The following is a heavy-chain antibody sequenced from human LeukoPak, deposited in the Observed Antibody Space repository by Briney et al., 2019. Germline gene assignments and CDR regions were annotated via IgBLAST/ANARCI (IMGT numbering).Heavy chain of an antibody. CDR2: INPNRGGT. D-gene: IGHD3-9*01. CDR1: GYTFTGYY. CDR3: ARGYYDILTGYSSPFDY. J-gene: IGHJ4*02. Sequence: ASVKVSCKASGYTFTGYYMHWVRQAPGQGLEWMGWINPNRGGTNYAQKFQGRVTMTRDTSISTAYMELSRLRSDDTAVYYCARGYYDILTGYSSPFDYWGQGTLVTVSS. V-gene: IGHV1-2*02.